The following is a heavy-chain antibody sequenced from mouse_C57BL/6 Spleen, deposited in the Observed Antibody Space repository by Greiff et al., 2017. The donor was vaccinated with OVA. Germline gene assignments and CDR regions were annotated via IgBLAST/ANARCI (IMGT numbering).Heavy chain of an antibody. CDR3: ARCGTTVVNYFDY. D-gene: IGHD1-1*01. Sequence: EVQLQQSGPELVKPGASVKISCKASGYTFTDYYMNWVKQSHGKSLEWIGDINPNNGGTSYNQKFKGKATLTVDKSSSTAYMELRSLTSEDSAVYYCARCGTTVVNYFDYWGQGTTLTVSS. CDR2: INPNNGGT. CDR1: GYTFTDYY. V-gene: IGHV1-26*01. J-gene: IGHJ2*01.